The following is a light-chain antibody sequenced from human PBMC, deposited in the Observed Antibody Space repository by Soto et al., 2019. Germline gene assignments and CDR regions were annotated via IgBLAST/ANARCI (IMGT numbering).Light chain of an antibody. Sequence: QSVLAQPSSVSGSPGQSITISCTGTSTDVGGYNYVSWYQHHPGKGPKLIIYEVSNRPSGVSDRFSGSKSGNKASLIISNLEAEDESDYYCGSYTSTDTTFVFGNGTKVNVL. V-gene: IGLV2-14*01. CDR3: GSYTSTDTTFV. J-gene: IGLJ1*01. CDR2: EVS. CDR1: STDVGGYNY.